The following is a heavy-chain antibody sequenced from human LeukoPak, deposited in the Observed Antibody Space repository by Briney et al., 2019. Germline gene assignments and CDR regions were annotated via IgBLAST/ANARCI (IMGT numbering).Heavy chain of an antibody. J-gene: IGHJ4*02. D-gene: IGHD3-16*01. CDR1: GYTFTNYD. Sequence: ASVKVSFKASGYTFTNYDINLVRQAAGQGLEWMGWMNPNSGNTGYAQKLQGRGTMTTDTSASTAYMELRSLRSDDTAVYYCARDDDLGYFDYWGQGTLVTVSS. V-gene: IGHV1-8*01. CDR2: MNPNSGNT. CDR3: ARDDDLGYFDY.